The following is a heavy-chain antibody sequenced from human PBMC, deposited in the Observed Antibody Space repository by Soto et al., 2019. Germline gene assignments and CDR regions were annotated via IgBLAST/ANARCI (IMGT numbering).Heavy chain of an antibody. CDR1: GFTFSSYG. V-gene: IGHV3-30*18. CDR2: ISYDGSNK. D-gene: IGHD1-26*01. J-gene: IGHJ4*02. CDR3: ANKHSGSYYEGPDY. Sequence: QVPLVESGGGVVQPGRSLRLSCAASGFTFSSYGMHWVRQAPGKGLEWVAVISYDGSNKYYADSVKGRFTISRDNSKNPLYLQMNSLRAEDTAVYYCANKHSGSYYEGPDYWGQGTLVTVSS.